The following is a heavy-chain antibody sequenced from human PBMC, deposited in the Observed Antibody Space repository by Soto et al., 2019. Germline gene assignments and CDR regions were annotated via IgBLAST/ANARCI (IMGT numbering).Heavy chain of an antibody. CDR1: GYTFTGYY. CDR2: INPNSGGT. J-gene: IGHJ6*02. D-gene: IGHD3-9*01. Sequence: ASVKVSCKASGYTFTGYYMHWVRQAPGQGLEWMGWINPNSGGTNYAQKFQGWVTMTRDTSISTAYMELSRLRSDDTAVYYCARDRALLRYFDWPYGMYFWGQGTTVTVSS. CDR3: ARDRALLRYFDWPYGMYF. V-gene: IGHV1-2*04.